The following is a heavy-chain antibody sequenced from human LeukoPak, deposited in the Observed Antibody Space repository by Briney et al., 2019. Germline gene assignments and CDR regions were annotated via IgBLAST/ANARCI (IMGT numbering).Heavy chain of an antibody. D-gene: IGHD4-17*01. V-gene: IGHV4-4*07. CDR2: VYTSGTT. J-gene: IGHJ5*02. CDR3: ARSRGGFGDYGSWFDP. CDR1: GGSISSYY. Sequence: PSETLSLTCTVSGGSISSYYWSWIRQPAGKGLEWIGRVYTSGTTNYNPSLKSRVTTSIDTSKNQFSLKLNSVTPADTAVYYCARSRGGFGDYGSWFDPWGQGTLVTVSS.